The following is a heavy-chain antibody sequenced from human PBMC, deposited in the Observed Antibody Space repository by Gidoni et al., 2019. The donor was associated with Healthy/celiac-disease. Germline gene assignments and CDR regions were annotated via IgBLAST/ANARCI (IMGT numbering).Heavy chain of an antibody. V-gene: IGHV3-30*07. J-gene: IGHJ4*02. CDR3: ARDGYNPRGFDY. D-gene: IGHD5-12*01. Sequence: FTISRDNSKNTLYLQMNSLRAEDTAVYYCARDGYNPRGFDYWGQGTLVTVSS.